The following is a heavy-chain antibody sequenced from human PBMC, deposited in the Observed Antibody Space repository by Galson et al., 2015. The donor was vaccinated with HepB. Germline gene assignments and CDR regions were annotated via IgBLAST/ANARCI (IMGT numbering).Heavy chain of an antibody. CDR2: IYWDDDK. CDR3: AHSDSSSWYLYYFDY. D-gene: IGHD6-13*01. CDR1: GFSLRTSGVG. J-gene: IGHJ4*02. Sequence: PALVKPPQTLTLTCTFSGFSLRTSGVGVGWIRQPPGKALEWLALIYWDDDKRYSPSLKSRLTITKDTSKNQVVLTMTNMDPVDTATYYCAHSDSSSWYLYYFDYWGQGILVTVSS. V-gene: IGHV2-5*02.